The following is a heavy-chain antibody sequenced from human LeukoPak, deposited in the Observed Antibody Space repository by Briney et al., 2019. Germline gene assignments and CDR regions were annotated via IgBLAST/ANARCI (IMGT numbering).Heavy chain of an antibody. CDR3: TTRSGDFWSGFVN. CDR2: FDPEEAKM. J-gene: IGHJ4*02. CDR1: GNSLIELS. V-gene: IGHV1-24*01. D-gene: IGHD3-3*01. Sequence: ASVTVSFKVSGNSLIELSIQWVRQAPGKGLECMGGFDPEEAKMVYAQNFQGRVTMTEDTSTQTDYMELSGLTSDDTAVYYCTTRSGDFWSGFVNWGQGTLVTVSS.